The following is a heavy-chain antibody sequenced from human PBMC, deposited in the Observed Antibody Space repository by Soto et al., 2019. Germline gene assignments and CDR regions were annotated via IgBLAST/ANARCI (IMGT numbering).Heavy chain of an antibody. CDR1: GFTFSSYG. Sequence: GGSLRLSCAASGFTFSSYGMHWVRQAPGKGLEWVAVISYDGSNKYYADSVKGRFTISRGNSKNTLYLQMNSLRAEDTAVYYCARDHRPIGFDYWGQGTLVTVSS. V-gene: IGHV3-30*03. CDR2: ISYDGSNK. J-gene: IGHJ4*02. CDR3: ARDHRPIGFDY. D-gene: IGHD3-16*01.